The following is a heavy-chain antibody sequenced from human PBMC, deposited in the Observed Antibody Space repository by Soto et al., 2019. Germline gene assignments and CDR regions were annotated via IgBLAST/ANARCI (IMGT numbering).Heavy chain of an antibody. CDR2: ISAYNGNT. V-gene: IGHV1-18*01. Sequence: QVQLVQSGAEVKKPGASVKVSCKTSGYTFTNFGLSWVRQAPGQGLEWMGWISAYNGNTNYAQNFQGRVTMTTDTSTITAYMELRSLGSGDTAVYYCAGGGTPIDSWGQGTLVTVS. CDR3: AGGGTPIDS. D-gene: IGHD3-16*01. J-gene: IGHJ4*02. CDR1: GYTFTNFG.